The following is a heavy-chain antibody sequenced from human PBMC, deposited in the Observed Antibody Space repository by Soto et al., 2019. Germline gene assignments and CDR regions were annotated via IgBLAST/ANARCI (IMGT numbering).Heavy chain of an antibody. CDR2: VYSSGTT. J-gene: IGHJ4*02. Sequence: AETLSLTCTVSGGSINGDWWSWIRQPAGKGLEWIGRVYSSGTTDYNPSLNSRATMALETSKNQFSLKLSSVTAADTAVYYCARDIASYAYGEGYWGQGIQVTVS. V-gene: IGHV4-4*07. CDR1: GGSINGDW. D-gene: IGHD2-21*01. CDR3: ARDIASYAYGEGY.